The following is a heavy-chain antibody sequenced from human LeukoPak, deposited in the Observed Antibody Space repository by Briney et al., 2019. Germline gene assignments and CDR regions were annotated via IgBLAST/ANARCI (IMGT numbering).Heavy chain of an antibody. Sequence: EGSLRLSCAASGFTFSSYAMHWVRQAPGKGLEWVAVISYDGSNKYYADSVKGRFTISRDNSKNTLYLQMNSLRAEDTAVYYCARGTPLYCSGGSCSTGYFDYWGQGTLVTVSS. CDR1: GFTFSSYA. D-gene: IGHD2-15*01. CDR2: ISYDGSNK. J-gene: IGHJ4*02. CDR3: ARGTPLYCSGGSCSTGYFDY. V-gene: IGHV3-30*04.